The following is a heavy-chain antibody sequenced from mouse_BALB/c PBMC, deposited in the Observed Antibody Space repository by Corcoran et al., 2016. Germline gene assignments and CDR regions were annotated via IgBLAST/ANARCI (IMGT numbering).Heavy chain of an antibody. CDR3: ARSITTVVAPFAY. CDR1: GYTFTDYY. J-gene: IGHJ3*01. Sequence: QIQLVQSGPELKKPGETVKISCKASGYTFTDYYINWVKQKPGQGLEWIGWIYPGSGNTKYNEKFKGKATLTVDTSSSTAYMQLSSLTSEDTAVYFCARSITTVVAPFAYWGQGTLVTVSA. CDR2: IYPGSGNT. D-gene: IGHD1-1*01. V-gene: IGHV1-84*02.